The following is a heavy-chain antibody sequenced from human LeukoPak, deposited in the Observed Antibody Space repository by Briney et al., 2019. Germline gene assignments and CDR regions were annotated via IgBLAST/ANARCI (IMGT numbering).Heavy chain of an antibody. CDR2: IYYSGST. CDR3: ARPGRRYCSGGSCYHFDY. CDR1: GGSISSSSYY. D-gene: IGHD2-15*01. V-gene: IGHV4-39*01. Sequence: PSETLSLTCTVSGGSISSSSYYWGWIRQPPGKGLEWIGSIYYSGSTYYNPSLKSRVTISVDTSKNQFSLKLSPVTAADTAVYYCARPGRRYCSGGSCYHFDYWGQGTLVTVSS. J-gene: IGHJ4*02.